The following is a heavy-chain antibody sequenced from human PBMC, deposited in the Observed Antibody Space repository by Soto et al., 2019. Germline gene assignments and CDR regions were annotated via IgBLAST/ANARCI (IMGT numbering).Heavy chain of an antibody. CDR2: IVVGSGNT. J-gene: IGHJ3*02. CDR1: GFTFTSSA. V-gene: IGHV1-58*02. Sequence: SVKVSCKASGFTFTSSAMQWVRQARGQRLEWIGWIVVGSGNTDYAQKFQERVTITRDMSTSTAYMELSSLRSEDTAVYYCAASDYYDSSGYHAKNDAFDIWGQGTMVTVSS. CDR3: AASDYYDSSGYHAKNDAFDI. D-gene: IGHD3-22*01.